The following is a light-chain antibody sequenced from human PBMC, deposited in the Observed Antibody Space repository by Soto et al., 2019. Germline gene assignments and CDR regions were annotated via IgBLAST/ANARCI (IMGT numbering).Light chain of an antibody. CDR3: HQEP. V-gene: IGKV3-11*01. J-gene: IGKJ5*01. CDR1: QSVSSY. CDR2: DAS. Sequence: EIVLTQSPATLSLSPGERATLSCRASQSVSSYLAWYQQKPGQAPRLLIYDASNRATGIPARFSGSGSGTDFTLTISSLYPEDFAVYYCHQEPFGQGTRLEIK.